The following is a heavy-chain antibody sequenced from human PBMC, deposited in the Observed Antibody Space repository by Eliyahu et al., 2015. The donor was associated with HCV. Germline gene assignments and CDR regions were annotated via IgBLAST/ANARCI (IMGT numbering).Heavy chain of an antibody. CDR2: IWYDGSNK. D-gene: IGHD3-10*01. CDR3: ARDASYGSGSYYHYYYGMDV. CDR1: GFTFSSYG. Sequence: QVQLVESGGGVVQPGRSLRLSCAASGFTFSSYGMPWVRQAPGKGLEWVAVIWYDGSNKYYADSVKGRFTISRDNSKNTLYLQMNSLRAEDTAVYYCARDASYGSGSYYHYYYGMDVWGQGTTVTVSS. V-gene: IGHV3-33*01. J-gene: IGHJ6*02.